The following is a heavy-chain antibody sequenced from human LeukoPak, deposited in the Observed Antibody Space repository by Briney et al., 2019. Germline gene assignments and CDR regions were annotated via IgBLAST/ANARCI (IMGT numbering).Heavy chain of an antibody. D-gene: IGHD3-9*01. J-gene: IGHJ6*03. V-gene: IGHV1-46*01. CDR3: ARDSYLRYFDDYETRYYMDV. Sequence: ASVKVSCKASGYTFTSYYMHWVRQAPGQGLEWMGIINPSGGSTSYAQKFQGRVTMTRDTSTSTVYMELSSLRSEDTAVYYCARDSYLRYFDDYETRYYMDVWGKGTTVTIS. CDR2: INPSGGST. CDR1: GYTFTSYY.